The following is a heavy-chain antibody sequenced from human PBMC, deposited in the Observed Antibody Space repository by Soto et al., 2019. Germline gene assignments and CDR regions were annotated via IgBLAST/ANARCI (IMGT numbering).Heavy chain of an antibody. V-gene: IGHV3-7*01. CDR2: IKQDGSER. D-gene: IGHD3-3*01. CDR1: GFTFSSYW. J-gene: IGHJ3*02. CDR3: ATFITIFGVDDAFDI. Sequence: GGSLRLSCAASGFTFSSYWMSWVRQAPGKGLEWVANIKQDGSERYYVDSVKGRFTISRDNAKNSLYLQMNSLRAEDTAVYYCATFITIFGVDDAFDIWGQGTMVTVSS.